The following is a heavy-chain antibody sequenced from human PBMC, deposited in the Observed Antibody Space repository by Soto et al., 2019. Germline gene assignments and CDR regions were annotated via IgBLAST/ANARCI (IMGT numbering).Heavy chain of an antibody. V-gene: IGHV3-33*01. CDR3: ARDIDTSSHFGWFDP. CDR2: MWAGGRKE. D-gene: IGHD2-2*01. CDR1: GFTFSNYG. Sequence: GGSLRLSCVTSGFTFSNYGIHWVRQAPGKGLEWVAVMWAGGRKENYADSVKGRFTMSRDLSKNTLYLQMDSLRAEDTAVYYCARDIDTSSHFGWFDPWGQGTLVTVSS. J-gene: IGHJ5*02.